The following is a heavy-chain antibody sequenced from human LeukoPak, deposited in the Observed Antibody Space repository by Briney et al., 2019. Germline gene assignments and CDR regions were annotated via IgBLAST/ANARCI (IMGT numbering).Heavy chain of an antibody. Sequence: SETLSLTCTVSGGFISSYYWSWIRQPPGKGLEWIGYIYYSGSTNYNPSLKSRVTISVDTSKNQFSLKLSSVTAADTAVYYCARHGAYGSGSYYNNVYYFDYWGQGTLVTVSS. CDR2: IYYSGST. V-gene: IGHV4-59*08. CDR1: GGFISSYY. J-gene: IGHJ4*02. CDR3: ARHGAYGSGSYYNNVYYFDY. D-gene: IGHD3-10*01.